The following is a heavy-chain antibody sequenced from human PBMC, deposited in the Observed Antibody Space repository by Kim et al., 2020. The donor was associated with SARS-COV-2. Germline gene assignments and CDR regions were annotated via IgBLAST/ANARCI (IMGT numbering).Heavy chain of an antibody. D-gene: IGHD1-1*01. CDR3: ARFVRWNTLDWFDP. J-gene: IGHJ5*02. V-gene: IGHV3-21*01. Sequence: ADSVKGRFTISRDNAKNSLYLQMNSLRAEDTAVYYCARFVRWNTLDWFDPWGQGTLVTVSS.